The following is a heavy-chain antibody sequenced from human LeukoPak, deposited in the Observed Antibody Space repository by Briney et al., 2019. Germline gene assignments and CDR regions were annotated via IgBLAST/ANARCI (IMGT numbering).Heavy chain of an antibody. Sequence: PGGSLRLSCAASGFTFSSYAMSWVRQAPGKGLEWVSAISGSGGSTYYADSVKGRFTISRDNSKNTLYLQMNSLRAEDTAVYYCAKGLGYDSSGYYSEWGQETLVTVSS. CDR3: AKGLGYDSSGYYSE. CDR2: ISGSGGST. J-gene: IGHJ4*02. V-gene: IGHV3-23*01. D-gene: IGHD3-22*01. CDR1: GFTFSSYA.